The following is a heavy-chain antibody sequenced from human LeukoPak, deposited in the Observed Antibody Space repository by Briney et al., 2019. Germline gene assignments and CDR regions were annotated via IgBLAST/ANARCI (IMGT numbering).Heavy chain of an antibody. CDR3: ARKLTGIVGANPFDY. J-gene: IGHJ4*02. D-gene: IGHD1-26*01. Sequence: ASVKVSCKASGYTFTSYDINWVRQATGQGLEWMGWMNPNSGNTGYAQKFQGRVAMTRNTSISTAYMELSSLRSEDTAVYYCARKLTGIVGANPFDYWGQGTLVTVSS. CDR2: MNPNSGNT. CDR1: GYTFTSYD. V-gene: IGHV1-8*01.